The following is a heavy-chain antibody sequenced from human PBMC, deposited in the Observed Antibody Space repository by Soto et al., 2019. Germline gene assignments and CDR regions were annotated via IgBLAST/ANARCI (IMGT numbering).Heavy chain of an antibody. J-gene: IGHJ5*02. CDR2: IYYSGST. CDR1: GCSISSYY. CDR3: ARDYIGRSPDNWFDP. V-gene: IGHV4-59*01. D-gene: IGHD2-15*01. Sequence: PSETLSLTCTVSGCSISSYYWSWIRQPPGKGLEWIGYIYYSGSTNYNPSLKSRVTISVDTSKNQFSLKLSSVTAADTAVYYCARDYIGRSPDNWFDPWGQGTLVTVSS.